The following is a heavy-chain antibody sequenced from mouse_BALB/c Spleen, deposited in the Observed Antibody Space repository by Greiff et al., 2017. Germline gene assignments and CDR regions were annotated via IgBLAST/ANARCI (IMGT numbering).Heavy chain of an antibody. CDR2: INPSTGYT. Sequence: QVQLKQSGAELAKPGASVKMSCKASGYTFTSYWMHWVKQRPGQGLEWIGYINPSTGYTEYNQKFKDKATLTADKSSSTAYMQLSSLTSEDSAVYYCARGGSSYWYFDVWGAGTTVTVSS. J-gene: IGHJ1*01. CDR3: ARGGSSYWYFDV. D-gene: IGHD1-1*01. CDR1: GYTFTSYW. V-gene: IGHV1-7*01.